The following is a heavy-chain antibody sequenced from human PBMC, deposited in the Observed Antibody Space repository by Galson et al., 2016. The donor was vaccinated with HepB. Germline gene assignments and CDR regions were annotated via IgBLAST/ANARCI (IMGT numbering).Heavy chain of an antibody. D-gene: IGHD1-1*01. CDR3: VREMPPDTTVHAMDV. V-gene: IGHV3-66*01. CDR1: GFTVSSNY. J-gene: IGHJ6*02. Sequence: SLRLSCAASGFTVSSNYMNWVRQAPGKGLEWISAFYTGGSMYWLDSVRGRFTMSGDNSKNTVYLQMNNLRAEDTAVYYCVREMPPDTTVHAMDVWGQGTTLTVSS. CDR2: FYTGGSM.